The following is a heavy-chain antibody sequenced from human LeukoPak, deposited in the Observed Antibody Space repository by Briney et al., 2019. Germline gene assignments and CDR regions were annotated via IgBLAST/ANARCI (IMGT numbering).Heavy chain of an antibody. Sequence: AGGSLRLSCAACGFTFSSYGMTWVRQAPGKGLEWVSTNTGHSAYYADSVKGRFTISRDNSKNTLYLQMNSLRAEDTAVYYCAKTMHDYGDPGMDYWGQGTLVTVSS. CDR2: NTGHSA. D-gene: IGHD4-17*01. CDR1: GFTFSSYG. V-gene: IGHV3-23*01. CDR3: AKTMHDYGDPGMDY. J-gene: IGHJ4*02.